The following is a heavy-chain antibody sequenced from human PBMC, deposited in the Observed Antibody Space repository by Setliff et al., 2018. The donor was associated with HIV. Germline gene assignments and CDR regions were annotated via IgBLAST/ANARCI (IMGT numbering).Heavy chain of an antibody. CDR3: ASEQESYGSGSLAFDY. D-gene: IGHD3-10*01. V-gene: IGHV1-46*01. CDR1: GYTFTGYY. CDR2: ISPSGDRT. Sequence: ASVKVSCKASGYTFTGYYMHWVRQAPGQGLEWMGIISPSGDRTTYAQRFRGRVTMTSDTSTGTVYMELSSLRSEDTAVYYCASEQESYGSGSLAFDYWGQGTLVTVSS. J-gene: IGHJ4*02.